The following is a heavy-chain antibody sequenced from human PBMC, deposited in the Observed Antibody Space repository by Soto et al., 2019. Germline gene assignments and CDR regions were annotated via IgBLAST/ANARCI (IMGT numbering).Heavy chain of an antibody. CDR3: TTDHDSSGSFDY. Sequence: PGGSLRLSCAASGFTFSNAWMNWVRQAPGKGLEWVGRIKSKTDGGTTDYAAPVKGRFTISRDDSKITLYLQMNSLKTEDTAVYYCTTDHDSSGSFDYWGQGTLVTVSS. V-gene: IGHV3-15*07. CDR2: IKSKTDGGTT. J-gene: IGHJ4*02. CDR1: GFTFSNAW. D-gene: IGHD3-22*01.